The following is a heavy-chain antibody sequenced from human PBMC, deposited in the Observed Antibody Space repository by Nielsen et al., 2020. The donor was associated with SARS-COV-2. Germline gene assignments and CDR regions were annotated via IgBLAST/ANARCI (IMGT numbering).Heavy chain of an antibody. J-gene: IGHJ4*02. CDR1: GFTFSSYA. CDR2: ISYDGSNK. V-gene: IGHV3-30-3*01. Sequence: GESLKISCAASGFTFSSYAMHWVRQAPGKGLEWVAVISYDGSNKYYADSVKGRFTISRDNSKNTLYLQMNSLRAEDTAVYYCARDSSGWYGGGFFDYWGQGTLVTVSS. CDR3: ARDSSGWYGGGFFDY. D-gene: IGHD6-19*01.